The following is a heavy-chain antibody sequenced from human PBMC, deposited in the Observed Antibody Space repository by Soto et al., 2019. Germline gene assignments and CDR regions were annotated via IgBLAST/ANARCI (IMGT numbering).Heavy chain of an antibody. CDR2: IWYDGSNK. Sequence: PGGSLRLSCAASGFTFSSYGMHWVRQAPGKGLEWVAVIWYDGSNKYYADSVKGRFTISRDNSKNTLYLQMNSLRAEDTAVYYCARTTYYDFWSGHYYYYGMDVWDQGTTVTVSS. V-gene: IGHV3-33*01. CDR1: GFTFSSYG. D-gene: IGHD3-3*01. J-gene: IGHJ6*02. CDR3: ARTTYYDFWSGHYYYYGMDV.